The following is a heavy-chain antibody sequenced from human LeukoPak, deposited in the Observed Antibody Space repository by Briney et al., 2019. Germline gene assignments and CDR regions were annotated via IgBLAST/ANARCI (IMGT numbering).Heavy chain of an antibody. CDR1: GFTFSSYW. CDR2: IKQDGSEK. J-gene: IGHJ4*02. V-gene: IGHV3-7*01. CDR3: ARAGYSNRWDGVDY. Sequence: GGSLRLSCAASGFTFSSYWMSWVRQAPGKGLEWVANIKQDGSEKDYVDSVKGRFTISRENAKNSLYLQMNSLRAEDTAVYYCARAGYSNRWDGVDYWGQGTLVTVSS. D-gene: IGHD2/OR15-2a*01.